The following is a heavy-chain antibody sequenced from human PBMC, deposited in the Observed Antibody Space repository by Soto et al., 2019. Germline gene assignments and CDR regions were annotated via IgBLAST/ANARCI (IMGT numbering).Heavy chain of an antibody. CDR1: GGSFSGYY. CDR3: ARGGFWSGYYVRPLKDWFDR. D-gene: IGHD3-3*01. J-gene: IGHJ5*02. CDR2: INHSGST. Sequence: SETLSLTCAVYGGSFSGYYWSWIRQPPGKGLEWIGEINHSGSTNYNPSLKSRVTISVDTSKNQFSLKLSSVTAADTAVYYCARGGFWSGYYVRPLKDWFDRWGQGTLVTVSS. V-gene: IGHV4-34*01.